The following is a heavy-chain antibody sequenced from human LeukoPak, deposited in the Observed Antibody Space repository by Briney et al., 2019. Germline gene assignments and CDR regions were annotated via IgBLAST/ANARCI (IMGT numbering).Heavy chain of an antibody. CDR2: IYSGDNT. D-gene: IGHD2-2*02. CDR1: GLTVSSNC. Sequence: PGGSLRLSCAASGLTVSSNCMSWVRQAPGKGLEWVSVIYSGDNTYYADSVKGRFTISRDNSKNTLYLQMNSLRAEDTAVYYCARDPPIPGYWGQGTLVTVSS. V-gene: IGHV3-53*01. CDR3: ARDPPIPGY. J-gene: IGHJ4*02.